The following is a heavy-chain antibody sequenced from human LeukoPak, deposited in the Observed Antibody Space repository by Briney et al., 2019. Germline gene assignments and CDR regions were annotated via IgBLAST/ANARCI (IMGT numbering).Heavy chain of an antibody. D-gene: IGHD3-3*01. Sequence: GGSLRLSCAASGFTFSSYAMSWVRQAPGKGLEWVANIKQDGSEKYYVDSVKGRFTISRDNAKNSLYLQMNSQRAEDTAVYYCARDPTTTYDFWSGYSYYYYYMDVWGKGTTVTVSS. CDR1: GFTFSSYA. CDR3: ARDPTTTYDFWSGYSYYYYYMDV. V-gene: IGHV3-7*01. CDR2: IKQDGSEK. J-gene: IGHJ6*03.